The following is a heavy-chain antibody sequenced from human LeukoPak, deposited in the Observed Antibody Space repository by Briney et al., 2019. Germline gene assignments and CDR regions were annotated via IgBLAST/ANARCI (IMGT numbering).Heavy chain of an antibody. V-gene: IGHV1-69*13. Sequence: SVKVSCKASGGTFSSYAISWVRQAPGQGLEWMGGIIPIFGTANYAQKFQGRVTITADESTSTAYMELSSLRSEDTAVYYCARDGPAAKDEYFQHWGPGTLVTVSS. CDR2: IIPIFGTA. CDR1: GGTFSSYA. D-gene: IGHD2-2*01. CDR3: ARDGPAAKDEYFQH. J-gene: IGHJ1*01.